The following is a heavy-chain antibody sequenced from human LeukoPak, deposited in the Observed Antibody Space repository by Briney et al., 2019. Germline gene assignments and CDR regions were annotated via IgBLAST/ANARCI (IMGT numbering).Heavy chain of an antibody. V-gene: IGHV3-48*01. CDR3: ARDQDYAFDY. CDR1: GFTLRTHS. J-gene: IGHJ4*02. Sequence: GGSLRLPCASSGFTLRTHSGNWTRQPPGRGPEWVSYIRTISGTISYADSVKGRFTISSDIGKNSVYLQMNSLRAEDTAVYYCARDQDYAFDYWGQGTLVTVSS. CDR2: IRTISGTI. D-gene: IGHD4-17*01.